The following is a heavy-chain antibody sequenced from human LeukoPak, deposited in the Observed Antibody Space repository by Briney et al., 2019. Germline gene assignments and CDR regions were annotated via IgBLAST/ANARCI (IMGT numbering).Heavy chain of an antibody. D-gene: IGHD3-22*01. Sequence: GGSLRLSCTASGFTFSNYAMCWVRQAPGKELEWVSSLSGSGLSLYYADSVKGRFSISRDNSKNTLYLQMNSLRAEDTALYYCAKLHYYDSSGSISWGQGALVTVSS. CDR3: AKLHYYDSSGSIS. CDR2: LSGSGLSL. V-gene: IGHV3-23*01. CDR1: GFTFSNYA. J-gene: IGHJ5*02.